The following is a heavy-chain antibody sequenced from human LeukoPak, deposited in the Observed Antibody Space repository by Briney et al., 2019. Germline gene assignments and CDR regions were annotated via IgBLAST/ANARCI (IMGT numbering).Heavy chain of an antibody. D-gene: IGHD3-22*01. CDR3: ASSGRIGISGYYYISY. V-gene: IGHV3-48*01. J-gene: IGHJ4*02. Sequence: GGSLRLSCVASGFTFSSYGMNWVRQAPGKGLELVSYITTSTTTIYYADSVKGRFTISRDNAKNSLYLQMKSLRAEDTGVYYCASSGRIGISGYYYISYWGQGTLVAVSS. CDR2: ITTSTTTI. CDR1: GFTFSSYG.